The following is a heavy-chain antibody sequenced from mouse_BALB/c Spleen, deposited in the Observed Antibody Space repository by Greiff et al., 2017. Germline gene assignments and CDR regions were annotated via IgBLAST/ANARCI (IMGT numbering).Heavy chain of an antibody. CDR2: ISSGSSAI. CDR1: GFTFSSFG. J-gene: IGHJ4*01. V-gene: IGHV5-17*02. Sequence: EVQLVESGGGLVQPGGSRKLSCAASGFTFSSFGMHWVRQTPGQGLEWVAYISSGSSAIYYAGTVKGRFTLTRDNPTSTLFLQMTSLRSEDTAMYYCARVGDGYNADAMDYWGQGTSVTVSS. D-gene: IGHD2-3*01. CDR3: ARVGDGYNADAMDY.